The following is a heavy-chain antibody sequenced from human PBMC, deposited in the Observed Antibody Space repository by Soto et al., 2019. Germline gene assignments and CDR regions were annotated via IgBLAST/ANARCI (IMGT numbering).Heavy chain of an antibody. V-gene: IGHV1-2*04. J-gene: IGHJ6*02. CDR2: INPNSGGT. CDR3: ARDRYYDSSGYYYADYYYYNGLDV. Sequence: ASVKVSCKASGYTFTGYSMHWVRQAPGQRLEWIGWINPNSGGTNYAQNFQGWVTLTRDTSISTAYMELSRLRSDDTAVYYCARDRYYDSSGYYYADYYYYNGLDVWGQGTTVTVS. CDR1: GYTFTGYS. D-gene: IGHD3-22*01.